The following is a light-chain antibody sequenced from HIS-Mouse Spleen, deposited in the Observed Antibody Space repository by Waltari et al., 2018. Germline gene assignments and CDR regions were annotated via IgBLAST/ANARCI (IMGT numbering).Light chain of an antibody. CDR3: QSADSSGTHVV. CDR2: KDS. CDR1: ALPKQY. J-gene: IGLJ2*01. Sequence: SYELTQPPSVSVSPGQTARNTCSGDALPKQYAYWYQQKPGQAPVLVIYKDSERPSGIPERFSGSSSGTTVTLTISGVQAEDEADYYCQSADSSGTHVVLGGGTKLTVL. V-gene: IGLV3-25*03.